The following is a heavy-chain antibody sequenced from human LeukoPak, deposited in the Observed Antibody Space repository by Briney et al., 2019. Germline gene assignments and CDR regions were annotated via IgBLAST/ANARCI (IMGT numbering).Heavy chain of an antibody. V-gene: IGHV4-34*01. CDR2: INHSGST. D-gene: IGHD6-19*01. CDR3: RGLAVPFDY. J-gene: IGHJ4*02. Sequence: SETLSLTCAVYGGSFSGYYWSWIRQPPGKGLEWIGEINHSGSTNYNPSLKSRVTISVDTSKNQFSLKLSSVTAADTAVYYCRGLAVPFDYWGQGTLVTVSS. CDR1: GGSFSGYY.